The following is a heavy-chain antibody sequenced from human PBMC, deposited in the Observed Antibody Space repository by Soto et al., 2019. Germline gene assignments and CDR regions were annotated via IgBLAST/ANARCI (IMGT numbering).Heavy chain of an antibody. D-gene: IGHD2-2*01. CDR3: VKSCDLGYCSNASPRIRFDP. V-gene: IGHV3-23*01. CDR1: GFAFSSYA. Sequence: GGSMSLSSAASGFAFSSYAMSWVRPLPGKGLEWVSAISGGGDHTYYADSVKGRFTISRDNSKNTLYMQMNSLRAEDTAIYYCVKSCDLGYCSNASPRIRFDPRGQGTLVTVSS. J-gene: IGHJ5*02. CDR2: ISGGGDHT.